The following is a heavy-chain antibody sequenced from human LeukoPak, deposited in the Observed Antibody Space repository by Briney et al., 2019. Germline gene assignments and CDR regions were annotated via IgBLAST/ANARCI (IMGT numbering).Heavy chain of an antibody. CDR3: ARRAGGYSHPYDY. CDR2: IYSGGTT. Sequence: GGSLRLSCAVSGFTVSGNYMSWVRQAPGKGLEWVSLIYSGGTTYYADSVKGRFTISRDNSRNTLYLQMNSLRAEDTAVYYCARRAGGYSHPYDYWGQGILVTVSS. CDR1: GFTVSGNY. D-gene: IGHD4-23*01. J-gene: IGHJ4*02. V-gene: IGHV3-53*01.